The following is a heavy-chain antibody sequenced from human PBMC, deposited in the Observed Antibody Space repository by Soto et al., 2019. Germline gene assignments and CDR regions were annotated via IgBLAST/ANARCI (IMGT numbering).Heavy chain of an antibody. CDR3: ARDHGDIVATYAFDI. CDR1: GGSISSGGYY. Sequence: QVQLQESGPGLVKPSQTLSLTCSVSGGSISSGGYYWSWIRQHPGKGLEWIGYIYYSGSTYYNPSLKSRVTISVDTSKNQFSLKLSSVTAADTAVYYCARDHGDIVATYAFDIWGQGTMVTVSS. V-gene: IGHV4-31*03. D-gene: IGHD5-12*01. J-gene: IGHJ3*02. CDR2: IYYSGST.